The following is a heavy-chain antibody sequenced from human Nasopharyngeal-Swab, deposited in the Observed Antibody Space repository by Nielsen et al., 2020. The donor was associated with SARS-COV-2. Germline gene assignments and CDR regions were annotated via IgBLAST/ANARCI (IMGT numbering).Heavy chain of an antibody. D-gene: IGHD1-7*01. V-gene: IGHV5-10-1*01. Sequence: KVSCKGSGYSFTSYWSSWVRQMPGKGLEWMGRIDPSDSYTNYSPSFQGHVTISADKSISTAYLQWSSLKASDTAMYYCARFSSGTIPSVDYWGQGTLVTVSS. CDR3: ARFSSGTIPSVDY. CDR1: GYSFTSYW. J-gene: IGHJ4*02. CDR2: IDPSDSYT.